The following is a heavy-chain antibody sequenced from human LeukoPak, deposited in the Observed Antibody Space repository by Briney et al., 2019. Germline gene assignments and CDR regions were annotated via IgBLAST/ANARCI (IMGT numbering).Heavy chain of an antibody. J-gene: IGHJ4*02. CDR2: INPNSGGT. D-gene: IGHD3-10*01. CDR3: ARDFGPYYGSGSRDY. Sequence: GASVKVSCKASGYTFTGYYMHWVRQAPGQGLEWMGRINPNSGGTNYAQKFQGRVTMTRDTSISTAYMELSRLRSDDTAVYYCARDFGPYYGSGSRDYWGQGTPVTVFS. CDR1: GYTFTGYY. V-gene: IGHV1-2*06.